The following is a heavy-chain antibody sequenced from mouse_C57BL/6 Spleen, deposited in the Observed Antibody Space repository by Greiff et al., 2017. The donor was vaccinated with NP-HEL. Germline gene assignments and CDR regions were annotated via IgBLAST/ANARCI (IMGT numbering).Heavy chain of an antibody. CDR2: IDPSDSYT. J-gene: IGHJ4*01. D-gene: IGHD2-5*01. CDR3: ANSNYVGAMDY. CDR1: GYTFTSYW. Sequence: QVQLQQPGAELVRPGTSVKLSCKASGYTFTSYWMHWVKQRPGQGLEWIGVIDPSDSYTNYNQKFKGKATLTVDTSSSTAYMQLSSLTSEDSAVYYCANSNYVGAMDYWGQGTSVTVSS. V-gene: IGHV1-59*01.